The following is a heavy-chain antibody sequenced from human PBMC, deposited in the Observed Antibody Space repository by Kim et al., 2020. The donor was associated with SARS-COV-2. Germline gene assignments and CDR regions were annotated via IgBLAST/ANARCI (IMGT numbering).Heavy chain of an antibody. CDR1: GGSISSSSYY. J-gene: IGHJ5*02. CDR3: ARRGVTALRGWFDP. Sequence: SETLSLTCTVSGGSISSSSYYWGWIRQPPGKGLEWIGSIYYSGSTYYNPSLKSRVTISVDTSKNQFSLKLSSVTAADTAVYYCARRGVTALRGWFDPWGQGTLVTVSS. CDR2: IYYSGST. D-gene: IGHD2-21*02. V-gene: IGHV4-39*01.